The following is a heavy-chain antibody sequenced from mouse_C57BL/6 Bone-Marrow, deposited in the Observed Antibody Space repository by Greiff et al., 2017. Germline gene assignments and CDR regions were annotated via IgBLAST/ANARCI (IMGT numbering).Heavy chain of an antibody. CDR3: ARLFSYSNYAYVGY. J-gene: IGHJ2*01. Sequence: DVMLVESGGDLVKPGGSLKLSCAASGFTFSSYGMSWVRQTPDKRLEWVATISSGGSYTYYPDSVKGRFTISRDNAKNTLYLQMSSLKSEDTAMYYCARLFSYSNYAYVGYWGQGTTLTVSS. CDR1: GFTFSSYG. V-gene: IGHV5-6*02. D-gene: IGHD2-5*01. CDR2: ISSGGSYT.